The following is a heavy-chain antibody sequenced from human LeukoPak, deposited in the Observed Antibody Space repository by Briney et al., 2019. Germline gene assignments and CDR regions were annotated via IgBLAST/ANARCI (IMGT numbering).Heavy chain of an antibody. Sequence: GGSLRLSCAASGFTFSSYGMNWVRQAPGKGLEWVAVISYDGSNEYYADSVKGRFTISRDNSKNTLFVQMSSLRAEDTAVYYCARGEYYSDTSSYFEYWGQGTLVTVSS. V-gene: IGHV3-30*03. CDR2: ISYDGSNE. CDR1: GFTFSSYG. D-gene: IGHD3-22*01. J-gene: IGHJ4*02. CDR3: ARGEYYSDTSSYFEY.